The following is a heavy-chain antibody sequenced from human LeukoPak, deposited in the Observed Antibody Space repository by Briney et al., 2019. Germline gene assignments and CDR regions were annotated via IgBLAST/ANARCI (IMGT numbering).Heavy chain of an antibody. CDR3: AGSTSAYYFSAFDI. CDR2: IYYSGST. V-gene: IGHV4-59*01. Sequence: SETLSLTCTVSGGSISNYYWSWIRQPPGQGQEGIGYIYYSGSTNYNPSLKSRVTISVDTSKNHFSLKLSCVTAADTALYYCAGSTSAYYFSAFDIWGQGTVVTVSS. D-gene: IGHD3-22*01. J-gene: IGHJ3*02. CDR1: GGSISNYY.